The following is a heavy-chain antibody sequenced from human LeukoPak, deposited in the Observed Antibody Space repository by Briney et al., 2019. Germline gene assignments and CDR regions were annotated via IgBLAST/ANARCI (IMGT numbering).Heavy chain of an antibody. J-gene: IGHJ4*02. CDR1: GYSISSGYY. Sequence: SETLSLTCTVSGYSISSGYYWGWIRQPPGKGLEWIGSIYHSGRTYYNPSLKSRVTISVDTSKNQFSLKLSSVTAADTAVYYCARTHDNSGYSFDYWGQGTLVTVSS. CDR2: IYHSGRT. D-gene: IGHD3-22*01. V-gene: IGHV4-38-2*02. CDR3: ARTHDNSGYSFDY.